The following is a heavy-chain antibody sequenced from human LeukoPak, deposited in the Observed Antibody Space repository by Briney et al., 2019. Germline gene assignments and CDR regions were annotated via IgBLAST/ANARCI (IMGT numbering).Heavy chain of an antibody. Sequence: SETLSLTYAVYGGSFSGYYCSWMRQPPGKGLEWIGEINHSGSTNYNPSLKSRVTISVDTSKNQFSLKLSSVTAADTAVYYCARGSYSSGWYFALDYWGQGTLVTVSS. J-gene: IGHJ4*02. CDR1: GGSFSGYY. D-gene: IGHD6-19*01. V-gene: IGHV4-34*01. CDR3: ARGSYSSGWYFALDY. CDR2: INHSGST.